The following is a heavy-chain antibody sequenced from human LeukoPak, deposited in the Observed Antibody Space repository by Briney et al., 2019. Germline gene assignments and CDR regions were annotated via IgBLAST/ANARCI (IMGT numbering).Heavy chain of an antibody. CDR1: GYTFTGYY. D-gene: IGHD3-22*01. CDR2: INPNSGGT. J-gene: IGHJ1*01. Sequence: ASVKVSCKASGYTFTGYYMHWVRQAPGQGLEWMGRINPNSGGTNYAQKFQGRVTMTRDTSISTAYMELSRLRSDDTAVYYCARVSYYDSSGYYSADYFQHWGQGTLVTVSS. CDR3: ARVSYYDSSGYYSADYFQH. V-gene: IGHV1-2*06.